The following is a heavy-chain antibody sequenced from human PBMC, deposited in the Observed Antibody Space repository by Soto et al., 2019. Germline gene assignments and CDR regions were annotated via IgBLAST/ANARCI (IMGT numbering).Heavy chain of an antibody. D-gene: IGHD6-6*01. Sequence: EVQLVESGGDLVKPGGSLRLSCAASGFTFSSYTMNWVRQAPGKGLEWVSSISSSSTYIYYADSVKGRFTISRDNAKNSLYLQRNSLRAEDTAVYYCGRGRGAVSSIDYWGQGILVTVSS. V-gene: IGHV3-21*01. J-gene: IGHJ4*02. CDR1: GFTFSSYT. CDR3: GRGRGAVSSIDY. CDR2: ISSSSTYI.